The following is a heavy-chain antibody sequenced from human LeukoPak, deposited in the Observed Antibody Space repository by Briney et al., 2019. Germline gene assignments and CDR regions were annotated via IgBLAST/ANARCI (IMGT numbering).Heavy chain of an antibody. Sequence: GGSLRLSCAASGFTFSSYWMSWVRQAPGKGLEWVANIKKDGIEKYYVESVKGRFTISRDNAKNSLSLQMNSLRAEDTAVYYCARGRYSSRSGGYYFDIWGQGTLVTVSS. J-gene: IGHJ4*02. CDR2: IKKDGIEK. V-gene: IGHV3-7*01. D-gene: IGHD2-2*01. CDR3: ARGRYSSRSGGYYFDI. CDR1: GFTFSSYW.